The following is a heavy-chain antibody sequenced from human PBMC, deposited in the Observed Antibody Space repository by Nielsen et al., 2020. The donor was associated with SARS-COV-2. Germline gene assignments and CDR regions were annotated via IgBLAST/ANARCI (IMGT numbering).Heavy chain of an antibody. J-gene: IGHJ4*02. CDR2: INHSGST. CDR3: ARSPAEDYYDSSGYYYGYFDY. V-gene: IGHV4-34*01. CDR1: GGSFSGYY. D-gene: IGHD3-22*01. Sequence: GSLRLSCAVYGGSFSGYYWSWIRQPPGKGLEWIGEINHSGSTNYNPSLKSRVTISVDTSKNQFSLKLSSVTAADTAVYYCARSPAEDYYDSSGYYYGYFDYWGQGTLVTVSS.